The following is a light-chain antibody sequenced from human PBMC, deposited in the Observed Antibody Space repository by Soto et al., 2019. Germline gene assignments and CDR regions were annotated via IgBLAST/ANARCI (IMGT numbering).Light chain of an antibody. V-gene: IGKV3-11*01. CDR1: QSVNSN. CDR3: QQRSNRPA. CDR2: DAS. Sequence: EIALTQSPATLSLSPGESATLSCRASQSVNSNLAWYQQKPGQAPRLLIYDASRRATGIPARFSGTGSGTDFTLTISSLEPEDFAVYYCQQRSNRPAFGGGTKVEIK. J-gene: IGKJ4*01.